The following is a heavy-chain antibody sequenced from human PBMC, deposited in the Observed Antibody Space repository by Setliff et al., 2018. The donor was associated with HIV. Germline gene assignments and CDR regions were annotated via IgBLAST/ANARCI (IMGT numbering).Heavy chain of an antibody. Sequence: GSLRLSCAASGFTFSSYSMNWIRQPPGKGLEWIGEINHSGSTNYNPSLKSRVTISVDTSKNQFSLKLNSVTAADTAVYYCARIDWFGEFIPYYFDYWGQGTLVTVSS. D-gene: IGHD3-10*01. CDR2: INHSGST. CDR3: ARIDWFGEFIPYYFDY. CDR1: GFTFSSYS. J-gene: IGHJ4*02. V-gene: IGHV4-34*01.